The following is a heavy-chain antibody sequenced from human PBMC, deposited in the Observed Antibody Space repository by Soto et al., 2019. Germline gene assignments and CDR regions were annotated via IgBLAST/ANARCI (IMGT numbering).Heavy chain of an antibody. Sequence: KPSETLSLTCTVSGGSISSYYWSWIRQPPGKGLEWIGYIYYSGSTNYNPSLKSRVTISVDTSKNQFSLKLSSVTAADTAVYYCARLYGSGSYSNWFDPWDQGTLVTVSS. CDR3: ARLYGSGSYSNWFDP. CDR1: GGSISSYY. V-gene: IGHV4-59*01. J-gene: IGHJ5*02. CDR2: IYYSGST. D-gene: IGHD3-10*01.